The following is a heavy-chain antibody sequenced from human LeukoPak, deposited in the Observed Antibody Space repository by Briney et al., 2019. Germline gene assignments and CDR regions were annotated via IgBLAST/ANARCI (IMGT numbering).Heavy chain of an antibody. D-gene: IGHD3-3*01. CDR1: GGTFSIYA. CDR2: IIPIFGTA. CDR3: ASQSSGFLYGMDV. Sequence: SVKVSCKASGGTFSIYAISLVRQAPGQGLEWMGGIIPIFGTANYAQKFQGRVTITADESTSTAYMELSSLRSEDTAVYYCASQSSGFLYGMDVWGQGTTVTVSS. J-gene: IGHJ6*02. V-gene: IGHV1-69*13.